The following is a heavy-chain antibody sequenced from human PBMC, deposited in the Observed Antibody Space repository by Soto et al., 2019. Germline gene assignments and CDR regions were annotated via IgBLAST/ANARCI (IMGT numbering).Heavy chain of an antibody. CDR2: INHSGST. CDR3: ARVQGFWSGYYVYYYYGMDV. Sequence: SETLSLTCAVYGGSFSGYYWSWIRQPPGKGLEWIGEINHSGSTNYNPSLKSRVTISVDTSKNQFSLKLSSVTAADTAVYYCARVQGFWSGYYVYYYYGMDVWGQGTTVTVS. CDR1: GGSFSGYY. V-gene: IGHV4-34*01. J-gene: IGHJ6*02. D-gene: IGHD3-3*01.